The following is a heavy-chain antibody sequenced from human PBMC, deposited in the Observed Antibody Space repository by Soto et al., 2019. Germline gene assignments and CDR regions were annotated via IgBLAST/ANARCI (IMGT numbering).Heavy chain of an antibody. J-gene: IGHJ5*02. V-gene: IGHV4-39*01. CDR2: ISFSGTT. Sequence: SETLSLTCTVSGDSISSTTYSWGWIRQPPGKGLEWIASISFSGTTYYNPSLKGRVTTSVDSSKNQLSLRLTSVTAADTAVYYCARHFSSPLLTVNRFDPWGQGTLVTVSS. D-gene: IGHD3-3*01. CDR1: GDSISSTTYS. CDR3: ARHFSSPLLTVNRFDP.